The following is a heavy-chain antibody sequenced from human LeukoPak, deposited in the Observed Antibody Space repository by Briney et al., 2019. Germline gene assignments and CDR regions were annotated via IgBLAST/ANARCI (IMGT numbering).Heavy chain of an antibody. V-gene: IGHV2-5*02. Sequence: SGPTLVKPTQTLTLTCTFSGFSLNTSGVGVGWIRQPPGKALEWLALIYWDDDKRHSPSLKSRLTITKDTSKNQVVLTMTNMDPVDTATYYCAHKDYGDIRFDPWGQGTLVTVSS. CDR2: IYWDDDK. CDR1: GFSLNTSGVG. D-gene: IGHD4-17*01. CDR3: AHKDYGDIRFDP. J-gene: IGHJ5*02.